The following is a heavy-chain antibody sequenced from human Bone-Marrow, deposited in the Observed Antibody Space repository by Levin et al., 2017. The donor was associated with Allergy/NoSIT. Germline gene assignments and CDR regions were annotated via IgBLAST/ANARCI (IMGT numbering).Heavy chain of an antibody. V-gene: IGHV4-59*01. D-gene: IGHD1-26*01. Sequence: HSQTLSLTCGVSSGSSSSYYWSWIRQPPGKGLQWIGHIYYSGSTNYNPSLKSRVTMSVDTSKNQFSLSLTSVTAADTAVYYCARGLGSYSRFDPWGQGTLVTVSS. CDR1: SGSSSSYY. CDR3: ARGLGSYSRFDP. CDR2: IYYSGST. J-gene: IGHJ5*02.